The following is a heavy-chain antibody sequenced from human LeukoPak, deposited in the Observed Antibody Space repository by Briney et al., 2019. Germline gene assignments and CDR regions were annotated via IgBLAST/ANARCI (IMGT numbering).Heavy chain of an antibody. V-gene: IGHV1-46*01. Sequence: ASVKVSCKASGYTFTSYYMHWVRQAPGQGLEWMGIINPSGGSTSYAQTFQGRVTMTRDTSTSTVYMELSSLRSEDTAVYYCARDLGLRGVTNWFDPWGQGTLVTVSS. CDR1: GYTFTSYY. D-gene: IGHD3-10*01. CDR3: ARDLGLRGVTNWFDP. J-gene: IGHJ5*02. CDR2: INPSGGST.